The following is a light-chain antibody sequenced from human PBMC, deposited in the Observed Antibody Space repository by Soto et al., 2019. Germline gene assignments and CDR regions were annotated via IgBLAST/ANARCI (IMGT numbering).Light chain of an antibody. V-gene: IGKV1-5*03. J-gene: IGKJ1*01. CDR2: KAS. Sequence: DIQMTQSPSTLSGSVGDRVTITCRASQTISSWLAWYQQKPGKAPKLLIYKASTLKSGVPSRFSGSGSGTKFTLTISSLQPDDFATYYCQHYNSYSEAFGQGTKVDSK. CDR3: QHYNSYSEA. CDR1: QTISSW.